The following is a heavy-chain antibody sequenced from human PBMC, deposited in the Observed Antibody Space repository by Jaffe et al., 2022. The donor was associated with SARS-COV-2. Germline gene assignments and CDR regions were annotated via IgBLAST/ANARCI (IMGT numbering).Heavy chain of an antibody. J-gene: IGHJ5*02. V-gene: IGHV4-61*02. CDR3: ARDGVAAAGWFDP. Sequence: QVQLQESGPGLVKPSQTLSLTCTVSGGSISSGSYYWSWIRQPAGKGLEWIGRIYTSGSTNYNPSLKSRVTISVDTSKNQFSLKLSSVTAADTAVYYCARDGVAAAGWFDPWGQGTLVTVSS. CDR2: IYTSGST. CDR1: GGSISSGSYY. D-gene: IGHD6-13*01.